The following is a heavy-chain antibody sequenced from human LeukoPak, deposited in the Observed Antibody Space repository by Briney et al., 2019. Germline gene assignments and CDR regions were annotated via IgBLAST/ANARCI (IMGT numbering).Heavy chain of an antibody. D-gene: IGHD6-6*01. CDR3: ARGSIAVPLVDY. CDR1: GGTFSSFA. J-gene: IGHJ4*02. V-gene: IGHV1-69*13. Sequence: SVKVSCKASGGTFSSFAISWVRQAPGQGLEWMGGIIPIFGTANYAQKFQGRVTITADESTSTAYMELSSLRSEDTAVYYCARGSIAVPLVDYWGQGTLVTVSS. CDR2: IIPIFGTA.